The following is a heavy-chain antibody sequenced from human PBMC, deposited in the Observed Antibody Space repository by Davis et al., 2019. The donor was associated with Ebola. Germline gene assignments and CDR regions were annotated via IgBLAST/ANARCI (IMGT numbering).Heavy chain of an antibody. D-gene: IGHD5-12*01. CDR2: IYYSGST. CDR3: ARVPDSGYDLWWFDP. V-gene: IGHV4-59*12. J-gene: IGHJ5*02. CDR1: GGSISSYY. Sequence: SETLSLTCTVSGGSISSYYWSWIRQPPGKGLEWIGYIYYSGSTNYNPSLKSRVTISVDTSKNQFSLKLSSVTAADTAVYYCARVPDSGYDLWWFDPWGQGTLVTVSS.